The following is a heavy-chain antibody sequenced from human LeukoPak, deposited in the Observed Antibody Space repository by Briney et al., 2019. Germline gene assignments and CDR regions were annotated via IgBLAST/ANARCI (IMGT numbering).Heavy chain of an antibody. CDR2: IYYSGTT. Sequence: SETLSLTCTVSGGSISSYYWSWIRQPPGKGLEWIGYIYYSGTTNYNPSLKSRVTISVDTSKDQFSLKLNSVTAADTAVYYCASFSFKQKTAYDIDYWGQGTLVTVSS. V-gene: IGHV4-59*08. CDR1: GGSISSYY. J-gene: IGHJ4*02. CDR3: ASFSFKQKTAYDIDY. D-gene: IGHD3-9*01.